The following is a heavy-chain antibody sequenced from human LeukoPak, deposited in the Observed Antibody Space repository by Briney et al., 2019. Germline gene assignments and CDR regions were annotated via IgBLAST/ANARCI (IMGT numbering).Heavy chain of an antibody. Sequence: PGGSLRLSCAASGFTFSSYSMNWVRQAPGKGLEWVSSISSSSSYIYYADSVKGRFTISRDNAKNSLYLQMNSLRAEDTAVYSCARVAGYSSSSGLFYWGQGTLVTVSS. J-gene: IGHJ4*02. CDR3: ARVAGYSSSSGLFY. CDR2: ISSSSSYI. CDR1: GFTFSSYS. D-gene: IGHD6-6*01. V-gene: IGHV3-21*01.